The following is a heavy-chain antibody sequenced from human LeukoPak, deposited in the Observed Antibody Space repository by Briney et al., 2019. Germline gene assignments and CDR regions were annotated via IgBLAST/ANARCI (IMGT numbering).Heavy chain of an antibody. CDR3: ARGPSSIVVVPAAIPPTLSFNWFDP. CDR2: INPNSGGT. CDR1: GYTFTGYY. D-gene: IGHD2-2*01. V-gene: IGHV1-2*04. J-gene: IGHJ5*02. Sequence: ASVKVSCKASGYTFTGYYMHWVRQAPGQGLEWMGWINPNSGGTNYAQKFQGWVAMTRDTSISTAYMELSRLRSDDTAVYYCARGPSSIVVVPAAIPPTLSFNWFDPWGQGTLVTVSS.